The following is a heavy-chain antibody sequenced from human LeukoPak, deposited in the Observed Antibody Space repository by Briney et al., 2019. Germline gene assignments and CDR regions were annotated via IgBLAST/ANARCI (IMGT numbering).Heavy chain of an antibody. CDR1: GFTFSSYW. CDR2: INSDGSST. CDR3: ARAGHVITMIVVLDAFDM. J-gene: IGHJ3*02. V-gene: IGHV3-74*01. Sequence: GGSLRLSCAASGFTFSSYWMHWVRQAPGKGLVWVSRINSDGSSTSYADSVKGRFTISRDNAKNTLYLQMNSLRAEDTAVYYCARAGHVITMIVVLDAFDMWGQGTMVTVSS. D-gene: IGHD3-22*01.